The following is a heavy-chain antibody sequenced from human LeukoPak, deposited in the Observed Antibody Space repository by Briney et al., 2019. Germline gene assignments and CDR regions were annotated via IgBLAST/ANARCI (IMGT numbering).Heavy chain of an antibody. CDR1: GFTFCSHW. V-gene: IGHV3-74*01. J-gene: IGHJ4*02. CDR3: ARGSGNEPFDY. D-gene: IGHD5-12*01. CDR2: INRDGSST. Sequence: GGSLRLSCAASGFTFCSHWIHWVRQAPGKGLVWVSGINRDGSSTSYADSVKGRFTISRDNAKNTLYLQMNSLRAEDTAVYYCARGSGNEPFDYWRQGTLVTVSS.